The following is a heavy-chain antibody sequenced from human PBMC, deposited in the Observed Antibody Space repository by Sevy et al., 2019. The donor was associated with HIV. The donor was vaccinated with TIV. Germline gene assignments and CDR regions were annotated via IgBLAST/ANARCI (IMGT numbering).Heavy chain of an antibody. D-gene: IGHD3-16*01. Sequence: SETLSLTCTVSGGSISSSTYYWGWIRQPPGKGLEWIVSIYYSGITYYNPSLKSRVTISVDTSKNQFSLKLGSVTAADTAVYFCARHKYGTVGGVWFDPWGQGTLVTVSS. CDR2: IYYSGIT. CDR1: GGSISSSTYY. CDR3: ARHKYGTVGGVWFDP. J-gene: IGHJ5*02. V-gene: IGHV4-39*01.